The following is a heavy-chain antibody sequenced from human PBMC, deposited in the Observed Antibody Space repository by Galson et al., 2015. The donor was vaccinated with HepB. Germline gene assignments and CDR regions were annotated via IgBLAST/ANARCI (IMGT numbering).Heavy chain of an antibody. CDR2: ISGSGGSP. CDR3: AKEWSGPMDAFDI. CDR1: GFTFRSYA. V-gene: IGHV3-23*01. J-gene: IGHJ3*02. D-gene: IGHD3-3*01. Sequence: SLRLSCAASGFTFRSYAMSWVRQAPGKGLEWVSGISGSGGSPNYADSVKGRFTISRDNSKNTVYLQLSSLRAEDTAVYYCAKEWSGPMDAFDIWGQGTMVTVSS.